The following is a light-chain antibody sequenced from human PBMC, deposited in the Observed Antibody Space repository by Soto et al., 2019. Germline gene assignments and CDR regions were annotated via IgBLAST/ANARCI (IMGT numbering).Light chain of an antibody. Sequence: DIQMTQSPSSLSASVGDSVTITCRASQGIRNYVAWYQQKPGKLPKLLIYAASTLQSEYPARFSGSGSGTDFTLTISSLQPEDVSTYYCQKYNSAPLTFGGGTKVEIK. CDR1: QGIRNY. CDR2: AAS. V-gene: IGKV1-27*01. J-gene: IGKJ4*01. CDR3: QKYNSAPLT.